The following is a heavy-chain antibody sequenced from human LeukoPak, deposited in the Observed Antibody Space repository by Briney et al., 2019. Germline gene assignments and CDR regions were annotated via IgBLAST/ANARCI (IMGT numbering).Heavy chain of an antibody. V-gene: IGHV3-21*01. CDR1: GFTFSSYS. D-gene: IGHD3-10*01. CDR2: ISSSSSYI. CDR3: ASGPRFGELYYAFDI. Sequence: GGSLRLSCAASGFTFSSYSMNWVRQAPGKGLEWVSSISSSSSYIYYADSVKGRFTISRDNAKNSLYPQMNSLRAEDTAVYYCASGPRFGELYYAFDIWGQGTMVTVSS. J-gene: IGHJ3*02.